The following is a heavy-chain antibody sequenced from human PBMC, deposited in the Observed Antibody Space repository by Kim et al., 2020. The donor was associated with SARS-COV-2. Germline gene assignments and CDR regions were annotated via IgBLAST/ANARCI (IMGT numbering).Heavy chain of an antibody. CDR3: ARRVGYCSSSRCLVLYNWFDP. D-gene: IGHD2-2*01. CDR2: IYPGDSDT. V-gene: IGHV5-51*01. Sequence: GASLKISCKVSGYNFSTYWIGWVRQMPGKGLEWMGIIYPGDSDTRYSPSFQGQVTISADKSISTAYLQWSSLKASDTAMYYCARRVGYCSSSRCLVLYNWFDPWGQGTLVTVSS. CDR1: GYNFSTYW. J-gene: IGHJ5*02.